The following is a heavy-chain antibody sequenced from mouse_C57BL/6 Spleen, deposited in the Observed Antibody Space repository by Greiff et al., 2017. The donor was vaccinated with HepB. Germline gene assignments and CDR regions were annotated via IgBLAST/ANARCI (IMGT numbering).Heavy chain of an antibody. CDR2: IHPNSGST. V-gene: IGHV1-64*01. D-gene: IGHD1-3*01. Sequence: VQLQQPGAELVKPGASVKLSCKASGYTFTSYWMHWVKQRPGQGLEWIGMIHPNSGSTNYNEKFKSKATLTVDKSSSTAYMQLSSLTSEDSAVYYCARKGGSKEYFDVWGTGTTVTVSS. J-gene: IGHJ1*03. CDR3: ARKGGSKEYFDV. CDR1: GYTFTSYW.